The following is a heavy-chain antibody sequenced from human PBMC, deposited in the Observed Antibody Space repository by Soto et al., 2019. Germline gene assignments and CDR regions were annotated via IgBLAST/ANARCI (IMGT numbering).Heavy chain of an antibody. CDR2: IYSGGST. V-gene: IGHV3-66*01. CDR3: ARSESSSSRPFDY. Sequence: RGSLRLSCAASGFTVSSNYMSWVRQAPGKGLEWVSVIYSGGSTYYADSVKGRFTISRDNSKNTLYLQMNSLRAEDTAVYYCARSESSSSRPFDYWGQGTLVTVSS. J-gene: IGHJ4*02. D-gene: IGHD6-6*01. CDR1: GFTVSSNY.